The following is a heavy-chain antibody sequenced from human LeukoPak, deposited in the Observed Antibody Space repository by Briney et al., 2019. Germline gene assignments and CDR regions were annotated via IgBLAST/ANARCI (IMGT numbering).Heavy chain of an antibody. J-gene: IGHJ3*02. CDR1: GGSISSGSLY. Sequence: PSETLSLTCTVSGGSISSGSLYWSWIRQPAGKGLEWIGRVHTSGSTNYNPSLKSRVTISVDTSKNQFSLKLSSVTAADTAVYYRARGQWYAGDDAFDIWGQGTMVTVSS. D-gene: IGHD2-8*01. V-gene: IGHV4-61*02. CDR3: ARGQWYAGDDAFDI. CDR2: VHTSGST.